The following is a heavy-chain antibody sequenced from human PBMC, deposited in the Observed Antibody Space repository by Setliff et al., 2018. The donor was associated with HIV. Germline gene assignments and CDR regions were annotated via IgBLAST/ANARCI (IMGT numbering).Heavy chain of an antibody. V-gene: IGHV3-21*01. CDR3: ARGWSLLYYDFWSGPNYYYMDV. CDR1: GFTHSNYS. Sequence: GGSLRLSCIVSGFTHSNYSMNWVRQAPGKGLEWVSSISSSSSYIYYADSVKGRFTISRDNAKNSLYLQMNSLRAEDTAVYYCARGWSLLYYDFWSGPNYYYMDVWGKGTTVTVSS. J-gene: IGHJ6*03. D-gene: IGHD3-3*01. CDR2: ISSSSSYI.